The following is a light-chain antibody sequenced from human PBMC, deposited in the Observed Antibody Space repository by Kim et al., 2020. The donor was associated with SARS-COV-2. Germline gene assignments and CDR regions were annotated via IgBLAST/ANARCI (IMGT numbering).Light chain of an antibody. Sequence: GQSITTSCTVTSSDVGGYDYVSWYQQHPGKAPKLIIYDVSNRPSGVSNRFSGSKSANTAYLTISGLQAEDEADYYCSSFTSSSTWVFGGGTQLTVL. V-gene: IGLV2-14*03. J-gene: IGLJ3*02. CDR3: SSFTSSSTWV. CDR1: SSDVGGYDY. CDR2: DVS.